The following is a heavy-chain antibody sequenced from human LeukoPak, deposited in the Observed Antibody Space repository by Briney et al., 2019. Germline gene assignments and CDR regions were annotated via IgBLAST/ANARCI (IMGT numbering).Heavy chain of an antibody. CDR3: ARAQRVCSGGSCYPNYFDY. CDR1: GYSISSGFY. CDR2: INHSGST. V-gene: IGHV4-34*01. Sequence: PSETLSLTCAVSGYSISSGFYWSWIRQPPGKGLEWIGEINHSGSTNYNPSLKSRVTISVDTSKNQFSLKLSSVTAADTAVYYCARAQRVCSGGSCYPNYFDYWGQGTLVTVSS. J-gene: IGHJ4*02. D-gene: IGHD2-15*01.